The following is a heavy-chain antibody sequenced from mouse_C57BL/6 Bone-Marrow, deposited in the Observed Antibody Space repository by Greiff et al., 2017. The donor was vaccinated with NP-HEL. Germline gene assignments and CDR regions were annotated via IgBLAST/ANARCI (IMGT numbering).Heavy chain of an antibody. CDR3: ERYGGYDDEAY. CDR2: IFPGSGST. J-gene: IGHJ3*01. CDR1: GYTFTSHW. Sequence: QVQLQQSGPELVRPGASVKMSCKAPGYTFTSHWMQWVRQRPGQGLEWIGEIFPGSGSTYYNEKFKGKATLTVDTSSCTAYLQLSNLTSEDSAVYDCERYGGYDDEAYWGEGTLDTVSA. V-gene: IGHV1-56*01. D-gene: IGHD2-14*01.